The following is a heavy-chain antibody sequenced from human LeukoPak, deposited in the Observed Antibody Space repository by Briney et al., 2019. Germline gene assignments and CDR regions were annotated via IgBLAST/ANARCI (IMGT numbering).Heavy chain of an antibody. J-gene: IGHJ4*02. CDR1: GGSFSGYY. V-gene: IGHV4-34*01. D-gene: IGHD3-22*01. CDR3: ARVDYYDSSGPFDY. Sequence: SETLSLTCAVYGGSFSGYYWSWIRQPPGKGLEWIGEINHSGSTNYNPSLKSRVTISVDTSKNQFSLKLSFVTAADTAVYYCARVDYYDSSGPFDYWGQGTLVTVSS. CDR2: INHSGST.